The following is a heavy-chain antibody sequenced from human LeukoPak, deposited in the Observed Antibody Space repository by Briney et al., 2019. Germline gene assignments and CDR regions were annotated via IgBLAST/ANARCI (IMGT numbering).Heavy chain of an antibody. CDR3: ARGSRQKGFCSSTSCYPSYSGSSHFDY. CDR2: INNSGST. J-gene: IGHJ4*02. V-gene: IGHV4-34*01. CDR1: GGSFSGYY. D-gene: IGHD2-2*01. Sequence: SETLSLTCAVYGGSFSGYYWSWIRQPPGKGLEWIGEINNSGSTNYNPSLKSRVTISVDTSKNQFSLKLSSVTAADTAVYYCARGSRQKGFCSSTSCYPSYSGSSHFDYWGQGTLVTVSS.